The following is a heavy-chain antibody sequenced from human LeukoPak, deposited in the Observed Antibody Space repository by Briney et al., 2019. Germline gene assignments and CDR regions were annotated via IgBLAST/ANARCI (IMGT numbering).Heavy chain of an antibody. Sequence: PSETLSLTCGVSGDSISSSNWWSWVRQPPGKGLEWIGVIYHSGSTNYNPSLKSRVTISVDKSKNQFPMKLSSVTAADTAVYYCARGSGYLDSWGQGTLVTVSS. V-gene: IGHV4-4*02. CDR3: ARGSGYLDS. J-gene: IGHJ4*02. D-gene: IGHD3-16*01. CDR1: GDSISSSNW. CDR2: IYHSGST.